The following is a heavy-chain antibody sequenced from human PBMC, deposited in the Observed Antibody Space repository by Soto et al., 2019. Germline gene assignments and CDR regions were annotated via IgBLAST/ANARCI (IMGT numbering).Heavy chain of an antibody. Sequence: SETLSLTCTVSGASIRSTDYYWSWIRQAPGKGLEWIGYVYYTGSTYYNPSLTSRLTISVDTSKNQFSLKLTSVTAAETAVYYCVRTAREGAVAPHWFDRWGQGTQVTVSS. CDR1: GASIRSTDYY. CDR2: VYYTGST. J-gene: IGHJ5*02. CDR3: VRTAREGAVAPHWFDR. D-gene: IGHD2-21*02. V-gene: IGHV4-30-4*01.